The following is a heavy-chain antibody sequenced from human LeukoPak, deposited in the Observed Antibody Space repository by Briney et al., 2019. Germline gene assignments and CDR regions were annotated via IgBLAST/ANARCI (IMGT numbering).Heavy chain of an antibody. V-gene: IGHV3-74*01. CDR1: GFTFSSYW. Sequence: PGGSLRLSCAASGFTFSSYWMHWVRQAPGKGLVWVSRINSDGSSKSYADSVKGRFTISRDNAKNTLYLQMNSLRAEDTAVYYCARDQAAAGSSYYNYGMDFWGKGTTVTVSS. J-gene: IGHJ6*04. CDR3: ARDQAAAGSSYYNYGMDF. CDR2: INSDGSSK. D-gene: IGHD6-13*01.